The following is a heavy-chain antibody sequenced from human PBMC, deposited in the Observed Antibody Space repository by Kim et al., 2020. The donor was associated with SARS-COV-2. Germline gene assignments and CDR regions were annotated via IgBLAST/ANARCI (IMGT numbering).Heavy chain of an antibody. CDR1: ELSFSDYG. CDR2: ITSSSSYT. CDR3: ASAQKSGSTRGHFDS. Sequence: GGSLRLSCVASELSFSDYGMSWVRQVPGKGLEWVASITSSSSYTFYLDSVKGRFTISRDNAKNSLFLHMNSLRVEDMAVYYCASAQKSGSTRGHFDSWGQGTLVTVSS. V-gene: IGHV3-21*01. J-gene: IGHJ4*02. D-gene: IGHD1-26*01.